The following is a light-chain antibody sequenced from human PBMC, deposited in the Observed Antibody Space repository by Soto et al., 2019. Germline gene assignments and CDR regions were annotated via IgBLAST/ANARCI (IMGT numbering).Light chain of an antibody. Sequence: EIVMTQSPATRSVSPGERATLSCRASQYMTNSLAWYQQKPGQAPRLLIYGVSTRANGIPARFSGSGSGTEFTLTISSLQSEDSAVYYCQQYDNWPSLTFGGGTKVDIK. CDR1: QYMTNS. J-gene: IGKJ4*01. V-gene: IGKV3-15*01. CDR2: GVS. CDR3: QQYDNWPSLT.